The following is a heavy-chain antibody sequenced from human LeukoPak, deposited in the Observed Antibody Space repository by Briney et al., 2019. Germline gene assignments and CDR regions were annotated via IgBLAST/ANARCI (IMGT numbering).Heavy chain of an antibody. CDR1: GGSISSGGYY. Sequence: SQTLSLTCTVSGGSISSGGYYWSWIRQPPGKGLEWIGEINHSGSTNYNPSLKSRVTISVDTSKNQFSLKLSSVTAADTAVYYCARGRGFLEWFSSPWRKPNYYYMDVWGKGTTVTVSS. V-gene: IGHV4-30-2*01. D-gene: IGHD3-3*01. CDR3: ARGRGFLEWFSSPWRKPNYYYMDV. J-gene: IGHJ6*03. CDR2: INHSGST.